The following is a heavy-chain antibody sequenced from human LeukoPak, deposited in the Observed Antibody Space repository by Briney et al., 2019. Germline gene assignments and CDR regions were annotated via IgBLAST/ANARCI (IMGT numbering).Heavy chain of an antibody. CDR3: VSLAKSGYDLSFDF. D-gene: IGHD5-12*01. Sequence: GGSLRLSSVVSGFTFSGYEMNWVRQAPGEGLVWVSYISRSDTTIYYADSVKGRFTISRDNANNSLYLLMNSLRAEDTGVYYCVSLAKSGYDLSFDFWGQGTLVSVSS. V-gene: IGHV3-48*03. CDR2: ISRSDTTI. CDR1: GFTFSGYE. J-gene: IGHJ4*02.